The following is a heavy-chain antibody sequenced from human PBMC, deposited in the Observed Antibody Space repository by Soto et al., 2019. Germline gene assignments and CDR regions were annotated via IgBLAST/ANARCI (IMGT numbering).Heavy chain of an antibody. D-gene: IGHD6-13*01. V-gene: IGHV3-9*01. CDR2: ISWNSGSI. Sequence: EVQLVESGGGLVQPGRSLRLSCAASGFTFDDYAMHWVRQAPGKGLEWVSGISWNSGSIGYADSVKGRFTISRDNAKNSLYLQMNSLRAEDTALYYCAKGWSSSWYCLFDYWGQGTLVTVSS. J-gene: IGHJ4*02. CDR3: AKGWSSSWYCLFDY. CDR1: GFTFDDYA.